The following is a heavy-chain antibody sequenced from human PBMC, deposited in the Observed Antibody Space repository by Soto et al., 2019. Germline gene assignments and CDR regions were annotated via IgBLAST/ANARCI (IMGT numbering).Heavy chain of an antibody. CDR1: GGSISSGGYY. D-gene: IGHD3-10*01. V-gene: IGHV4-31*03. CDR2: IYYSGST. J-gene: IGHJ6*02. CDR3: ARERFGGSLYYYYYGMDV. Sequence: QVQLQESGPGLVKPSQTLSLTCTVSGGSISSGGYYWSWIRQHPGKGLEWIGYIYYSGSTYYNPSLKSRVTISVDTSKNQFSLKLSSVTAADTAVYYCARERFGGSLYYYYYGMDVWGQGTTVTVSS.